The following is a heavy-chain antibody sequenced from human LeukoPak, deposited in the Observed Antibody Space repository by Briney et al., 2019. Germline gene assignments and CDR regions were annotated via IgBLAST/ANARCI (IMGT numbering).Heavy chain of an antibody. J-gene: IGHJ4*02. CDR1: GGSISSYY. D-gene: IGHD3-10*01. V-gene: IGHV4-59*12. Sequence: PSETLSLTCTVSGGSISSYYWSWIRQPPGKGLEWIGYIYYSGSTNYNPSLKSRVTISVDTSKNQFSLKLTCVTAADTAVYYCARDLGGSGSYVFDYWGQGTLVTVSS. CDR2: IYYSGST. CDR3: ARDLGGSGSYVFDY.